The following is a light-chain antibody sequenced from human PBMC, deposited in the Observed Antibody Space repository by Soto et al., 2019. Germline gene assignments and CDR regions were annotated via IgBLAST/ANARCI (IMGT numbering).Light chain of an antibody. J-gene: IGLJ2*01. CDR1: SSNIGSNP. CDR3: AAWDDSLRGRV. V-gene: IGLV1-44*01. CDR2: SDN. Sequence: QSVLTQPPSASGTPGQRVTTSCSGSSSNIGSNPVSWYQQLPGTAPKSLIYSDNQRPSGVPDRISGSRSGTSASLAISGLQSEDEAEYYCAAWDDSLRGRVFGGGTSSPS.